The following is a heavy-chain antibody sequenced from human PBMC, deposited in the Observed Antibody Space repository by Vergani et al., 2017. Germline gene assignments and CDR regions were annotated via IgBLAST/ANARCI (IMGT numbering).Heavy chain of an antibody. D-gene: IGHD3-22*01. V-gene: IGHV3-15*01. CDR1: GFTFSNGW. J-gene: IGHJ4*02. Sequence: EVQLVESGGGLVKPGGSLRLSCAVSGFTFSNGWMSWVRQAPGKGLEWIGRIKSKTDGGTTDYAAPEKGRFTISRDDSQNTLYLQMNSLTTEDTAVYYWTTEYDYDNSGLFDYWGQGTLVTVSS. CDR2: IKSKTDGGTT. CDR3: TTEYDYDNSGLFDY.